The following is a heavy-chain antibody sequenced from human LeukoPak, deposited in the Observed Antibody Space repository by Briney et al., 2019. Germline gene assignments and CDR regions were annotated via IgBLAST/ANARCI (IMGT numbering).Heavy chain of an antibody. CDR3: ARGNLYGGDGYNQPPFDY. Sequence: GGSLRLSCAASGFTFSSYGMHWVRQAPGKGLEWVAFIRYDGSNKYYADSVKGRFTISRDNSKNTLYLQMNSLRAEDTAVYYCARGNLYGGDGYNQPPFDYWGQGTLVTVSS. CDR1: GFTFSSYG. CDR2: IRYDGSNK. V-gene: IGHV3-30*02. D-gene: IGHD5-24*01. J-gene: IGHJ4*02.